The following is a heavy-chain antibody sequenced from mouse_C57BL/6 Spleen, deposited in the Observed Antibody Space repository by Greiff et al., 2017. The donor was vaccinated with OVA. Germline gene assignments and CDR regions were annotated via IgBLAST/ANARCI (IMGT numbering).Heavy chain of an antibody. CDR3: ARNWDY. Sequence: QVQLQQPGTELVKPGASVKLSCKASGYTFTSYWMHWVKQRPGQGLEWIGQIYPGDGDTNYNGKFKGKATLTADKSSSTAYMQLSSLTSEDSAVYFCARNWDYWGQGTSVTVSS. J-gene: IGHJ4*01. D-gene: IGHD4-1*01. CDR1: GYTFTSYW. V-gene: IGHV1-53*01. CDR2: IYPGDGDT.